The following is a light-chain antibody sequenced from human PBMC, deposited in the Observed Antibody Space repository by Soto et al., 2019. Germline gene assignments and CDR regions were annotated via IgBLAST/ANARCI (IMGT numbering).Light chain of an antibody. V-gene: IGLV1-51*01. CDR1: SSNIGNNY. CDR2: DNN. J-gene: IGLJ1*01. CDR3: ATWDNSLSCYG. Sequence: QSLLTPPPSVSAAPGQKVTISCSGTSSNIGNNYVSWYQQLPGTAPKVLIYDNNNRPSGIPDRFSGSKSGTSATVGIAGLQTGDEPDYYCATWDNSLSCYGFGT.